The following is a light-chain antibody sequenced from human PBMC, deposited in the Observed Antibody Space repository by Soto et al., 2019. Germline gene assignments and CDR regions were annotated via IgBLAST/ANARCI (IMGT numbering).Light chain of an antibody. J-gene: IGLJ2*01. Sequence: QSALTQPRSVSGSPGQSVTISCTGTSSDVGGYNFVSWYQQHPGKAPKLMIYDVSQRPSGVPDRFSGSKSGNTASLTISGLQYEDEADYYCCSYAGSHFLFGGGTKLTVL. CDR3: CSYAGSHFL. CDR2: DVS. CDR1: SSDVGGYNF. V-gene: IGLV2-11*01.